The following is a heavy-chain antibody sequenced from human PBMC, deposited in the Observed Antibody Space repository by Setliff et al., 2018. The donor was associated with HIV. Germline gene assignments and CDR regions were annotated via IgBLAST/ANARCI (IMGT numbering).Heavy chain of an antibody. D-gene: IGHD4-4*01. J-gene: IGHJ4*02. CDR2: IYHSGNT. CDR3: ARSVMTTTNYFDY. CDR1: GYSISSDYW. V-gene: IGHV4-38-2*02. Sequence: SETLSLTCTVSGYSISSDYWWGWIRQPPGKGLEWIGSIYHSGNTYYSPSLKSRVIISVDMSKNQFSLKLTSVTAADTAVFYCARSVMTTTNYFDYWGPGTLVTVSS.